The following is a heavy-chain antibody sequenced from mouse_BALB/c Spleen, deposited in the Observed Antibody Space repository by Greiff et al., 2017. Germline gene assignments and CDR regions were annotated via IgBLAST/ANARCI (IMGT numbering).Heavy chain of an antibody. CDR3: ARDAGWPYYFDY. CDR2: SRNKANDYTT. J-gene: IGHJ2*01. V-gene: IGHV7-1*02. D-gene: IGHD1-1*02. CDR1: GFTFSDFY. Sequence: EVKVVESGGGLVQPGGSLRLSCATSGFTFSDFYMEWVRQPPGKRLEWIAASRNKANDYTTEYSATVKGRFIVSRDTSQSILYLQMNALRAEDAAIDYCARDAGWPYYFDYWGQGTTLTVSS.